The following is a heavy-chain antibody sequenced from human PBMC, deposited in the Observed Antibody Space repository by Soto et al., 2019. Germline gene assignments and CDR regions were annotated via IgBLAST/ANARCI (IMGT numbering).Heavy chain of an antibody. J-gene: IGHJ3*02. D-gene: IGHD3-22*01. V-gene: IGHV4-59*01. CDR3: ASLDFHSSGAGGAFDI. CDR2: IYYSGST. Sequence: SETLSLTCTVSGGSISSYYWSWIRQPPGKGLEWIGNIYYSGSTNYNPSLKSRVTISVDTSKNQFSLKLSSVTAADTAVYYCASLDFHSSGAGGAFDIWGQGTMVTVSS. CDR1: GGSISSYY.